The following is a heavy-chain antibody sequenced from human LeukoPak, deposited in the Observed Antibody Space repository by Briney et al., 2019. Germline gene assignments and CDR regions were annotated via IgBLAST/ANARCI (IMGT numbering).Heavy chain of an antibody. J-gene: IGHJ3*02. CDR3: ARLYSGSFHAFDI. D-gene: IGHD1-26*01. CDR2: ILHRGST. V-gene: IGHV4-38-2*02. Sequence: SETLSLTCTVSAYSISSVYYWGWIRQPPGKGLEWSGSILHRGSTYYNPSLKSRVTISADTSAHQFSLKPSSVTAAHTAVYYCARLYSGSFHAFDIWGQGTMVTVSS. CDR1: AYSISSVYY.